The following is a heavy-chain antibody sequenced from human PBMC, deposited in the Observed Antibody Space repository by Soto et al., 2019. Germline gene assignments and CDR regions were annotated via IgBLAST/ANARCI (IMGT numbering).Heavy chain of an antibody. D-gene: IGHD6-6*01. V-gene: IGHV3-9*01. J-gene: IGHJ6*02. CDR3: AKGDSGSPSYGMDV. CDR1: GFTFDDYA. CDR2: ISWNSGKN. Sequence: GGSLRLSCAASGFTFDDYAMHWVRQVPGKGLEWVSGISWNSGKNGYAGSVKGRFTISRDNAKNSLYLQMNSLRAEDTALYYCAKGDSGSPSYGMDVWRQGSTVTVS.